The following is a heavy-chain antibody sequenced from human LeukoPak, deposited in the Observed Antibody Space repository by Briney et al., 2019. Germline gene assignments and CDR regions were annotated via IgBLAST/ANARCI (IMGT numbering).Heavy chain of an antibody. J-gene: IGHJ3*02. Sequence: PGGSLRLSCAASGITFSSYAMSWVRQAPGKGLQWLSGISASGDVTFHADRVKGRFAISRDNSKNTLYLQMTGLRAGDTAEYYCAKSLFTSATGTGRAFHIWGQGTMVTVSS. CDR1: GITFSSYA. CDR2: ISASGDVT. D-gene: IGHD1-1*01. CDR3: AKSLFTSATGTGRAFHI. V-gene: IGHV3-23*01.